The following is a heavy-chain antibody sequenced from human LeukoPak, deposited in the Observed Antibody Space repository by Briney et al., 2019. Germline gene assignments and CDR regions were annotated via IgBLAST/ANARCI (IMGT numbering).Heavy chain of an antibody. CDR2: ISSSGSTI. CDR3: ARYALKPNDY. J-gene: IGHJ4*02. D-gene: IGHD1-14*01. Sequence: PGGSLRLSCAASGSTFSSYEMNWVRQAPGKGLEWVSYISSSGSTIYYADSVKGRFTISRDNAKNSLYLQMNSLRAEDTSVYYCARYALKPNDYWGQGTLVTVSS. V-gene: IGHV3-48*03. CDR1: GSTFSSYE.